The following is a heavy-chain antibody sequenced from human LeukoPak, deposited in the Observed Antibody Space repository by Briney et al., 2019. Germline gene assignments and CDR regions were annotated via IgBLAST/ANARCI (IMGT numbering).Heavy chain of an antibody. J-gene: IGHJ6*02. CDR1: GFTFSSYA. CDR3: ARVNPVVAVFLEGMDV. CDR2: ISSSSSYI. Sequence: GGSLRLSCAAPGFTFSSYAMSWVRQAPGKGLEWVSSISSSSSYIYYADSVKGRFTISRDNAKNSLYLQMNSLRAEDTAVYYCARVNPVVAVFLEGMDVRGQGTTVTVSS. V-gene: IGHV3-21*01. D-gene: IGHD2-15*01.